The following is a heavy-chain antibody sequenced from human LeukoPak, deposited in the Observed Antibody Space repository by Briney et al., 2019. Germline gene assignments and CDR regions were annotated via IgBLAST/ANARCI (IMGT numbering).Heavy chain of an antibody. CDR3: ARGLYSSGWDKARVDFDI. Sequence: PSETLSLTYAVYVGSFSGYYWSWIRGPPGEGLEWMGEINHSGSTNYNPSIKSRVTISVDTSKNQFSLKLSSVRAAETAVYYCARGLYSSGWDKARVDFDIWGQATMVTVCS. D-gene: IGHD6-19*01. J-gene: IGHJ3*02. V-gene: IGHV4-34*01. CDR2: INHSGST. CDR1: VGSFSGYY.